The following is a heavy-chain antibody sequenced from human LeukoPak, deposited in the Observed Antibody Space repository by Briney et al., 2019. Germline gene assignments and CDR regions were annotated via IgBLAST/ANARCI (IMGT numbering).Heavy chain of an antibody. J-gene: IGHJ4*02. CDR2: IIPILGIA. Sequence: SVKVSCKASGGTFSSYAISWVRQAPGQGLEWMGRIIPILGIANYAQKFQGRVTITADKSTSTAYMELSSLRSEDTAMYYCSQDGGRSTHYWGQGTLVTVSS. CDR1: GGTFSSYA. V-gene: IGHV1-69*04. D-gene: IGHD3-16*01. CDR3: SQDGGRSTHY.